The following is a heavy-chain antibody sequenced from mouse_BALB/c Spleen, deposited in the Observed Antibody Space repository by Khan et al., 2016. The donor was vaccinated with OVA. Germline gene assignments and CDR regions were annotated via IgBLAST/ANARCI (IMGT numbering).Heavy chain of an antibody. D-gene: IGHD2-14*01. V-gene: IGHV9-3-1*01. CDR3: ARVGYNGTIDY. CDR1: GYTFTIYG. J-gene: IGHJ4*01. Sequence: QIQLVQSGPELKKPGETVKISCKASGYTFTIYGMHWVRQAPGKGLKWMGLISTYSGEPTYADDFKGRFAFSLETSASTAFLQINNLKNEDTATYFCARVGYNGTIDYWGQGTSVTVSS. CDR2: ISTYSGEP.